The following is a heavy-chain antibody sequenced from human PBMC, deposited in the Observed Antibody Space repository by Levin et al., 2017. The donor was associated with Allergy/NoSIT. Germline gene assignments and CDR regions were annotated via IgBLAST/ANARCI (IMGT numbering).Heavy chain of an antibody. CDR2: ISYDGSLK. J-gene: IGHJ4*02. D-gene: IGHD5-18*01. CDR3: AKELRQLLYYLES. CDR1: GFTFSGSA. V-gene: IGHV3-30*18. Sequence: RGESLKISCAASGFTFSGSAMHWVRQAPGKGLEWVAYISYDGSLKHSADSVKGRFIISRDNSKNTLDLQMNSLRPEDTAVYYCAKELRQLLYYLESWGQGTLVTVSS.